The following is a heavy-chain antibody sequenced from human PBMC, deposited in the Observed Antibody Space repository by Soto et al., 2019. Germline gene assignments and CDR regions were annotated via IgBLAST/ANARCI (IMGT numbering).Heavy chain of an antibody. V-gene: IGHV4-30-2*01. J-gene: IGHJ5*02. Sequence: SEALSLPWAVSGGSISSGGYSWSWILQPPGKGLEWIGYIYHSGSTYYNPSLKSRVTISVDRSKNQFSLKLSSVTAADTAVYYCARVSQLWLDWFDPWGQGTLVTVSS. D-gene: IGHD5-18*01. CDR2: IYHSGST. CDR1: GGSISSGGYS. CDR3: ARVSQLWLDWFDP.